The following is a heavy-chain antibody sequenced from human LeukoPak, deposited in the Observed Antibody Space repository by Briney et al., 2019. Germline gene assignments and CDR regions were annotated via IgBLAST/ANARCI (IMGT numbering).Heavy chain of an antibody. Sequence: PSETLSLTCAVYGGSFSGYYWSWIRQPPGKGLEWIGEINHSGSTNYNPSLKSRVTISVDTSKNQFSLKLSSVAAADTAVYYCARGGHGSTRVEDAFDICGQGTMVTVSS. CDR2: INHSGST. CDR1: GGSFSGYY. CDR3: ARGGHGSTRVEDAFDI. J-gene: IGHJ3*02. D-gene: IGHD2-2*01. V-gene: IGHV4-34*01.